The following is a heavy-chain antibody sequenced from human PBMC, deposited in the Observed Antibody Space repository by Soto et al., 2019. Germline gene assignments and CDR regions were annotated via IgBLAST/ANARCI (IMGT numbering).Heavy chain of an antibody. J-gene: IGHJ4*02. CDR2: ISYDGSKK. Sequence: QVQLVESGGGVVQPGRSLRLSCAASGFTFSSYAMHWVRQAPGKGLEWVAVISYDGSKKYYADSVKGRFTISRDNSKNTLYLQMNSLRAEDTAVYYCARGTIAVAGTLDYWGQGTLVTVSS. CDR3: ARGTIAVAGTLDY. V-gene: IGHV3-30-3*01. CDR1: GFTFSSYA. D-gene: IGHD6-19*01.